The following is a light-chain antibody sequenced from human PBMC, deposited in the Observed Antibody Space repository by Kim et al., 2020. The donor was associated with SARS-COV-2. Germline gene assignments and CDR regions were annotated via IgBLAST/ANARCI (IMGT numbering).Light chain of an antibody. CDR3: QTWGTGIWV. CDR2: LNSDGSH. J-gene: IGLJ3*02. CDR1: SGHSSYA. V-gene: IGLV4-69*01. Sequence: ASVKLACTLSSGHSSYAIAWHQQQPEKGPRYLMKLNSDGSHSKGDGIPGRFSGSSSGAERYLTISSLQSEDEADYYCQTWGTGIWVFGGGTQLTVL.